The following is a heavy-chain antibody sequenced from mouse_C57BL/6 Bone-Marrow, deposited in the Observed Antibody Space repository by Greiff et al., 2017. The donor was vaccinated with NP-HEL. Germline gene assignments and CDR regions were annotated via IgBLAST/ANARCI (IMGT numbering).Heavy chain of an antibody. CDR1: GYTFTSYW. CDR3: ARRAVVAKGGY. J-gene: IGHJ2*01. CDR2: IDPSDSYT. Sequence: QVQLQQPGAELVKPGASVKLSCKASGYTFTSYWMQWVKQRPGQGLEWIGEIDPSDSYTNYNQKFKGKATLTVDTSSSTAYMQLSSLTSEDSAVYYCARRAVVAKGGYWGQGTTLTVSS. V-gene: IGHV1-50*01. D-gene: IGHD1-1*01.